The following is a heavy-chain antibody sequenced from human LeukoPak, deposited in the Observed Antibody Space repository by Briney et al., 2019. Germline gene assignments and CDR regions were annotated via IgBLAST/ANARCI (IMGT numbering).Heavy chain of an antibody. CDR2: MSYSGRT. J-gene: IGHJ4*02. CDR3: ARRGDGELHSAY. V-gene: IGHV4-39*01. Sequence: KTSETLSLTCTVSGDSISSSTYYRAWIRQPPGKGLEWIGSMSYSGRTYYNPSLKSRVIISIDTSKNQFSLKLTSVTAADTALYYCARRGDGELHSAYWGQGTLVTVSS. D-gene: IGHD1-26*01. CDR1: GDSISSSTYY.